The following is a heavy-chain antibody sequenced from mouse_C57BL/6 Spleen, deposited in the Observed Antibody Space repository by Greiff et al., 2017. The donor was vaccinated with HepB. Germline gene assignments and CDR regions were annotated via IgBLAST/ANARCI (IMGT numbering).Heavy chain of an antibody. V-gene: IGHV1-54*01. Sequence: QVQLQQSGAELVRPGTSVKVSCKASGYAFTNYLIEWVKQRPGQGLEWIGVINPGSGGTNYTEKFKGKATLTADKSSSTAYMQLSSLTSEDSAVYFCARFDGYYFPFGCWGQGATLTVSS. J-gene: IGHJ2*01. D-gene: IGHD2-3*01. CDR1: GYAFTNYL. CDR2: INPGSGGT. CDR3: ARFDGYYFPFGC.